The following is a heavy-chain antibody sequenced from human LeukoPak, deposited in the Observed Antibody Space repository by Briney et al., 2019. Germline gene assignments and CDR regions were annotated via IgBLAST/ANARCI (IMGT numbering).Heavy chain of an antibody. J-gene: IGHJ4*02. V-gene: IGHV3-21*01. CDR1: GFSFTGYT. D-gene: IGHD5-12*01. CDR2: ISSRSGYI. CDR3: ARFGLVAAIDY. Sequence: GGSLRLSCAASGFSFTGYTMNWVRQAPGKGLEWVSSISSRSGYIYYADSLKGRFTISRDNAQNSLYLQMNSLRVEDTAVYYCARFGLVAAIDYWGQGTLVTVPS.